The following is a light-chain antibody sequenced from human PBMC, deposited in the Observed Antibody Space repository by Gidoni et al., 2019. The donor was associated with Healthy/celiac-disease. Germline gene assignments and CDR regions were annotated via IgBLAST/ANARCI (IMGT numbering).Light chain of an antibody. V-gene: IGKV3-11*01. CDR2: DAS. Sequence: EIVFTQSPATLFLSPGERATLSCRASQSVSSYLAWYQQKPGQAPRLLIYDASNRATGIPARFSGSGSGTDFTLTISSLEPEDFAVYYCQQRSNWPRWTFGQGTKVEIK. CDR1: QSVSSY. CDR3: QQRSNWPRWT. J-gene: IGKJ1*01.